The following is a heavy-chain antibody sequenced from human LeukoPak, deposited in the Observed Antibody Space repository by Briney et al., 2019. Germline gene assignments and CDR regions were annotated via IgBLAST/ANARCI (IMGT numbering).Heavy chain of an antibody. CDR3: ARESSSTSYKYYYYGMDV. Sequence: PSEPLSLTCTVSGGSISSGGYYWSWIRQHPGKGLEWIGYIYYSGSTYYNPSLKSRVTISVDTSKNQFSLKLSSVTAADTAVYYCARESSSTSYKYYYYGMDVWGQGTTVTVSS. J-gene: IGHJ6*02. CDR1: GGSISSGGYY. V-gene: IGHV4-31*03. CDR2: IYYSGST. D-gene: IGHD2-2*01.